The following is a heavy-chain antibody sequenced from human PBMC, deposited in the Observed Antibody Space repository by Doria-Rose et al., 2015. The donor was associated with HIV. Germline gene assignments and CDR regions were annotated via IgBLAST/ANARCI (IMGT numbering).Heavy chain of an antibody. CDR3: ARMGSYRELDY. D-gene: IGHD3-3*01. V-gene: IGHV4-31*03. J-gene: IGHJ4*02. CDR1: GASVSSRGYY. Sequence: ESGPGLVTPSETLSLTCSLSGASVSSRGYYWNWIRQVPGKGLESLGYTYYTGTSDYSPSLKSRLNMAVDTSKNQFSLKLSFVTVADTAVYYCARMGSYRELDYWGQGARGIGSA. CDR2: TYYTGTS.